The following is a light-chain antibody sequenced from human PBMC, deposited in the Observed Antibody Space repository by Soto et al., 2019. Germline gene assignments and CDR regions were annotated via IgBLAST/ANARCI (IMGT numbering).Light chain of an antibody. CDR3: TSYTSSSTRV. CDR1: SSDIGTYNY. V-gene: IGLV2-14*01. J-gene: IGLJ1*01. Sequence: QSALTQPASVSGSPGQSITISCTGTSSDIGTYNYVSWYQHHPGKAPKLMLYEVTNRPSGVSNRFSGSKSGNTASLTISGLRAEDEADYYCTSYTSSSTRVFGTGTKLTVL. CDR2: EVT.